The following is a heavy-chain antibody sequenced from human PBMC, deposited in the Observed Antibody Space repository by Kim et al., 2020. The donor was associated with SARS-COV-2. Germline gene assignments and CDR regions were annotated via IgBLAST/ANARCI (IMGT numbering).Heavy chain of an antibody. Sequence: GGSLRLSCAASGFTFSSYAMHWVRQAPGKGLEWVAVISYDGSNKYYADSVKGRFTISRDNSKNTLYLQMNSLRAEDTAVYYCARDAFTYYYDSTQGSYYYYYYMDVWGKGTTVTVSS. D-gene: IGHD3-22*01. CDR3: ARDAFTYYYDSTQGSYYYYYYMDV. CDR2: ISYDGSNK. V-gene: IGHV3-30-3*01. CDR1: GFTFSSYA. J-gene: IGHJ6*03.